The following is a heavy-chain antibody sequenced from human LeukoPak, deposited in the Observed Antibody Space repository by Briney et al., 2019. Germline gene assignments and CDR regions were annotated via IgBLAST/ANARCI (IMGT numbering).Heavy chain of an antibody. CDR1: GFTFDDYA. CDR3: ARGVSRGYYYYGMDV. Sequence: GRSLRLSCAASGFTFDDYAMHWVRQAPGKGLEWVSGISWNSGSIGYADSVKGRFTISRDNSKNTLYLQMNSLRAEDTAVYYCARGVSRGYYYYGMDVWGQGTAVTVSS. J-gene: IGHJ6*02. CDR2: ISWNSGSI. V-gene: IGHV3-9*01.